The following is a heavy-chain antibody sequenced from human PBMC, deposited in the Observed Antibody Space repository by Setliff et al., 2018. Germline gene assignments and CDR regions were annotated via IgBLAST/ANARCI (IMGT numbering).Heavy chain of an antibody. CDR2: VVVGSGNT. J-gene: IGHJ4*02. CDR1: GFTFTSSA. V-gene: IGHV1-58*01. CDR3: ATNYDSSDTSGAMDY. D-gene: IGHD3-22*01. Sequence: SVKVSCKASGFTFTSSAVQWVRQARGQRLEWIGWVVVGSGNTNYAQKFQERVTITRDMSTSTAYMELSSLRSEDTAVYYCATNYDSSDTSGAMDYWGQGTLVTVSS.